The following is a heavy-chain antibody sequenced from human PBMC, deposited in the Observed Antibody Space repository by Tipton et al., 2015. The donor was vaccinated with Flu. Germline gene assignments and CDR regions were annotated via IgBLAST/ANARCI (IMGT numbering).Heavy chain of an antibody. J-gene: IGHJ4*02. CDR1: GGSISSGGYY. CDR3: AGEQSVGGGCYFDY. CDR2: IYYSVST. Sequence: TLSLTCTVSGGSISSGGYYWSWIRQHPGKGLEWIGYIYYSVSTYYNPSFKSRVTISADTSKNHFSLKLSSVTAADTAVNYCAGEQSVGGGCYFDYWGRGTLITVAS. V-gene: IGHV4-31*03. D-gene: IGHD6-19*01.